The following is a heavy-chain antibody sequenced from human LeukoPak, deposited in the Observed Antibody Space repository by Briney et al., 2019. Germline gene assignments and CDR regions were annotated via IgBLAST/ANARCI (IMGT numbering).Heavy chain of an antibody. D-gene: IGHD6-13*01. V-gene: IGHV3-30*02. CDR2: IRYDGSNK. J-gene: IGHJ4*02. CDR3: ARESYSSSWSGFDY. Sequence: GGSLRLSCAASGFTFSSYAMSWVRQAPGKGLEWVAFIRYDGSNKYYADSVKGRFTISRDNSKNTLYLQMNSLRAEDTAVYYCARESYSSSWSGFDYWGQGTLVTVSS. CDR1: GFTFSSYA.